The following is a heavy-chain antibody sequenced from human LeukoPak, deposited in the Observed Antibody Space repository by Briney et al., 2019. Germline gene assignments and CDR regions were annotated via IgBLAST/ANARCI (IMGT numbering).Heavy chain of an antibody. J-gene: IGHJ3*02. V-gene: IGHV1-18*01. CDR1: GYTFTSYG. CDR2: ISGYNGNT. Sequence: ASVKVSCKASGYTFTSYGISWVRQAPGQGLERMGWISGYNGNTNYVQKLQGRVNMTTDTSTGTAYMELRSLRSDDTAVYYCARGYSSSWDDAFDIWGQGTMVTVSS. CDR3: ARGYSSSWDDAFDI. D-gene: IGHD6-13*01.